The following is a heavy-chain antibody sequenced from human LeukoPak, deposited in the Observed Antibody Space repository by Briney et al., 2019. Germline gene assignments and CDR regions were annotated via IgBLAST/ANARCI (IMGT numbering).Heavy chain of an antibody. CDR3: ARGGGGLDY. D-gene: IGHD2-15*01. CDR1: GFTFSSYT. Sequence: GGSLRLSCAASGFTFSSYTMNWVRHAPGKGLEWVSSITSSSNYISYADSVKGRFTISRDNAKNSLYLQMNSLRAEDTAVYYCARGGGGLDYWGQGTLVSVSS. J-gene: IGHJ4*02. CDR2: ITSSSNYI. V-gene: IGHV3-21*01.